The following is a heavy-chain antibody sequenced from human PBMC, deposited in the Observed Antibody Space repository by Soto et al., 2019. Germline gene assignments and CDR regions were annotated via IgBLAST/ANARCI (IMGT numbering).Heavy chain of an antibody. CDR3: ARGGVDYAMDV. D-gene: IGHD2-8*01. J-gene: IGHJ6*02. CDR2: ITYDGSNK. V-gene: IGHV3-30-3*01. Sequence: QVQLVESGGGVVQPGRSLRLSCAASGFTFSSYTMHWVRQAPGKGLEWVTLITYDGSNKYYADSVKGRFTISRDTSKNPLYLQMNSLRPEETAVYYCARGGVDYAMDVWGQGTTVTVSS. CDR1: GFTFSSYT.